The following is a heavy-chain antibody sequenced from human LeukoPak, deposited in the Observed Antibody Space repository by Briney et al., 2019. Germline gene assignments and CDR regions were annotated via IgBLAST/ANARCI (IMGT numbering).Heavy chain of an antibody. V-gene: IGHV3-30*18. CDR1: GFTFSSYG. CDR3: AKSWYYYGSGSYYNPPLDGMDV. J-gene: IGHJ6*02. Sequence: GRSLRLSCAASGFTFSSYGMHWVRQAPGKGLEWVAVISYDGSNKYYADSVKGRFTISRDNSKNTLYLQMNSLGAEDTAVYYCAKSWYYYGSGSYYNPPLDGMDVWGQGTTVTVSS. CDR2: ISYDGSNK. D-gene: IGHD3-10*01.